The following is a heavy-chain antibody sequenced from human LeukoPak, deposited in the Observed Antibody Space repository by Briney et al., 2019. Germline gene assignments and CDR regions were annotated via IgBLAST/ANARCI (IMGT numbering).Heavy chain of an antibody. D-gene: IGHD5-12*01. CDR3: ARGGKGWLLTTLDY. CDR1: GRSISSYY. Sequence: SETLSLTCTVSGRSISSYYGSWIRHPAGKGLEWIGRIYTSGSTNYNPFLKSRVTMSVDTSKNQFSLKLSSVAAADTAGYYCARGGKGWLLTTLDYWGQGTLVTASS. V-gene: IGHV4-4*07. CDR2: IYTSGST. J-gene: IGHJ4*02.